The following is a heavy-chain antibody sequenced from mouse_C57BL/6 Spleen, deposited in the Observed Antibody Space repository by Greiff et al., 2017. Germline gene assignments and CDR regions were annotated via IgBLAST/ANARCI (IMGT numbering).Heavy chain of an antibody. CDR2: ILPGSGST. CDR1: GYTFTGYW. D-gene: IGHD1-1*02. CDR3: ARYGNYAMDY. J-gene: IGHJ4*01. V-gene: IGHV1-9*01. Sequence: QVQLQQSGADLMKPGASVKLSCKATGYTFTGYWIEWVKQRPGHGLEWIGEILPGSGSTNYNDKFKGKATFTADTSSNTAYMRLSSLTTEDSAIYYCARYGNYAMDYWGQGTSVTVSS.